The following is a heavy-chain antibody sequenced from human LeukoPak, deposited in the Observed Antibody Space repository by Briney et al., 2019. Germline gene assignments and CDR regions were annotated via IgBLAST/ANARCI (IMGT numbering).Heavy chain of an antibody. V-gene: IGHV3-30*02. D-gene: IGHD2-2*02. CDR3: AKTSDQLLYSKFDF. J-gene: IGHJ4*02. CDR1: GFTFSFYG. CDR2: IQYDGSFK. Sequence: GGSLRLSCATSGFTFSFYGMHWVRQAPGKGLEWVAFIQYDGSFKFYADSVQGRFSISRDNSKNTLFLQMNSLRADDTAVYYCAKTSDQLLYSKFDFWGQGTLVTVSS.